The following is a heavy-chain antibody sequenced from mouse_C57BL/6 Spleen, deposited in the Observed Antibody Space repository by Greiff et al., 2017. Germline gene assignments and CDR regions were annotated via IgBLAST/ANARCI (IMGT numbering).Heavy chain of an antibody. CDR3: ARETGNYYFDY. V-gene: IGHV5-16*01. Sequence: EVKLMESEGGLVQPGSSMKLSCTASGFTFSDYYMAWVRQVPEKGLEWVANINYDGSSTYYLDSLKSRFIISRDNAKNILYLQMSSLKSEDTATYYCARETGNYYFDYWGQGTTLTVSS. J-gene: IGHJ2*01. D-gene: IGHD2-1*01. CDR1: GFTFSDYY. CDR2: INYDGSST.